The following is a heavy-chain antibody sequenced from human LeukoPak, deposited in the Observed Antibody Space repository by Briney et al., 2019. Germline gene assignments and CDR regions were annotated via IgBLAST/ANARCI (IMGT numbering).Heavy chain of an antibody. J-gene: IGHJ3*02. D-gene: IGHD3-10*01. CDR2: IKSKTDGGAT. CDR3: TTAYYYGSGSYHSDAFDI. CDR1: GFTFSNAW. V-gene: IGHV3-15*01. Sequence: GGSLRLSCAASGFTFSNAWMSWVRQAPGKGLEWVGRIKSKTDGGATDYVAPVKGRFTISRDDSKNTLYLQMNSLKTEDTAVYYCTTAYYYGSGSYHSDAFDIWGQGTMVTVSS.